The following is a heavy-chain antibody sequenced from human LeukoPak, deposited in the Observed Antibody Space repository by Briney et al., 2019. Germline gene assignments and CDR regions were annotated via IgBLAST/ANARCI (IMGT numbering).Heavy chain of an antibody. J-gene: IGHJ4*02. D-gene: IGHD3-10*01. Sequence: PSETLSLTCTVSGGSVSSGSYYWRWVRQPPGKGLEWIGYIYDSGSTKYNPSLKSRVTISVDTSKNQFSLKLSSVTAADTAVYYCAARGQGSSLSYFEYWGQGTLVTVSS. CDR1: GGSVSSGSYY. CDR3: AARGQGSSLSYFEY. CDR2: IYDSGST. V-gene: IGHV4-61*01.